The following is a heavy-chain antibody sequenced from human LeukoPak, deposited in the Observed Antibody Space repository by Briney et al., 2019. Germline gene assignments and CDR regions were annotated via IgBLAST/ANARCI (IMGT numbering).Heavy chain of an antibody. Sequence: MTSETLSPTCAVSGYSISSGYYWGWIRQPPGKGLEWIGRIYTSGSTNYNPSLKSRVTMSVDTSKNQFSLKLSSVTAADTAVYYCARDREGYYYDSRGYYFDYWGQGTLVTVSS. CDR1: GYSISSGYY. CDR2: IYTSGST. CDR3: ARDREGYYYDSRGYYFDY. J-gene: IGHJ4*02. D-gene: IGHD3-22*01. V-gene: IGHV4-38-2*02.